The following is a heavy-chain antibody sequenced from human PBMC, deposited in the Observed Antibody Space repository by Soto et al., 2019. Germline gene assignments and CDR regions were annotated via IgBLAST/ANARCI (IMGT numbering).Heavy chain of an antibody. CDR1: GSTFSRYA. Sequence: EAELLESGGGLVQPGGSLRLSCAASGSTFSRYAVSWVRQAPGKGLEWVSVISGSGDSTYYADSVKGRFTISRDNSKNTLYLQMNSLRAEDTAVYYCSRRSSGWYFDYWGQGTLVTVSS. V-gene: IGHV3-23*01. CDR2: ISGSGDST. CDR3: SRRSSGWYFDY. D-gene: IGHD6-19*01. J-gene: IGHJ4*02.